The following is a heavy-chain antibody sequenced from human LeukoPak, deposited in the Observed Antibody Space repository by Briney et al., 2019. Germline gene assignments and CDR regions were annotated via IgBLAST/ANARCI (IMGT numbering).Heavy chain of an antibody. CDR1: GASFSNDY. V-gene: IGHV4-59*01. CDR2: IYHNGRT. J-gene: IGHJ5*02. Sequence: SETLSLTCTVSGASFSNDYWSWVRQAPGKGLEWIGYIYHNGRTNYSPSLKSRVTISVDTSKNQFSLELSSVTAADTAVYYCARDLTGNWFDPWGQGTLVTVSS. CDR3: ARDLTGNWFDP. D-gene: IGHD1-14*01.